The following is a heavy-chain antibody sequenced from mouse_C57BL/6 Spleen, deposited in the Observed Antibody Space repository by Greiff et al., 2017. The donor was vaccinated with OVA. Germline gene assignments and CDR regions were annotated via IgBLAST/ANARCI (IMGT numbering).Heavy chain of an antibody. CDR1: GYTFTSYW. V-gene: IGHV1-52*01. D-gene: IGHD1-1*01. CDR3: ARWVDYYGSSYVAY. J-gene: IGHJ3*01. CDR2: IDPSDSET. Sequence: VQLQQPGAELVRPGSSVKLSCKASGYTFTSYWMHWVKQRPIQGLEWIGNIDPSDSETHYNQKFKDKATLTVDKSSSTAYMQLSSLTSEDSAVYYCARWVDYYGSSYVAYWGQGTLVTVSA.